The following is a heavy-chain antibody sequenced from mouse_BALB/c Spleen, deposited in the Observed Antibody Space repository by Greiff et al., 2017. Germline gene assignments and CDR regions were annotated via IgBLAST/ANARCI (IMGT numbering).Heavy chain of an antibody. J-gene: IGHJ4*01. D-gene: IGHD1-1*01. CDR3: ARDDGSSYDYAMDY. CDR2: IWAGGST. Sequence: VKLVESGPGLVAPSQSLSITCTVSGFSLTSYGVHWVRQPPGKGLEWLGVIWAGGSTNYNSALMSRLSISKDNSKSQVFLKMNSLQTDDTAMYYCARDDGSSYDYAMDYWGQGTSVTVAS. V-gene: IGHV2-9*02. CDR1: GFSLTSYG.